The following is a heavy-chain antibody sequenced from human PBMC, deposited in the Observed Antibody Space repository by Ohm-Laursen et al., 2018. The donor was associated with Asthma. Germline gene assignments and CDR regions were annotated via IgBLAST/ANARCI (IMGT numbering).Heavy chain of an antibody. D-gene: IGHD3-3*01. CDR1: GYTFTGYY. CDR2: INPNSGGT. J-gene: IGHJ4*02. Sequence: GASVKVSCKASGYTFTGYYMHWVRQAPGQGLEWMGRINPNSGGTNYAQKFQGRVTMTRDTSISTAYMELSRLRSDDTAVYYCARVKVTIFGVVTEFDYWGQGTLVTVSS. V-gene: IGHV1-2*06. CDR3: ARVKVTIFGVVTEFDY.